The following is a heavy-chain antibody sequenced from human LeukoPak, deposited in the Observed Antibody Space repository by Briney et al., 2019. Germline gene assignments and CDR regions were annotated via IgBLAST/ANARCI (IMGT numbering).Heavy chain of an antibody. V-gene: IGHV3-15*07. Sequence: PGGSLRLSCAASGFTFSNAWMNWVRQAPGKGLEWVGRIKSKPDGGTTDYAAPVKGRFTISRVDSKNMLYLQMNSLTTEDTAIYYCTTYYYDSSGHPYFDYWGQGTLVTVSS. D-gene: IGHD3-22*01. CDR3: TTYYYDSSGHPYFDY. CDR1: GFTFSNAW. J-gene: IGHJ4*02. CDR2: IKSKPDGGTT.